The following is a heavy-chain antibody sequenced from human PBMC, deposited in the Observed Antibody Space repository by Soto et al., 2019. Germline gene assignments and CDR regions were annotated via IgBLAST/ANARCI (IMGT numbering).Heavy chain of an antibody. CDR3: AKALESIAVAGRWVFVYLQGMAF. Sequence: GQECVSAISGSGGSTYYADSVKGRFTISRDNSKNTLYLQMNSLRAEDTAVYYCAKALESIAVAGRWVFVYLQGMAFRGHGTTV. J-gene: IGHJ6*01. V-gene: IGHV3-23*01. D-gene: IGHD6-19*01. CDR2: ISGSGGST.